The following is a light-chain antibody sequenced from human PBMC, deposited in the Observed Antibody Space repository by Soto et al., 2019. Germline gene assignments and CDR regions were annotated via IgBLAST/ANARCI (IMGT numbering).Light chain of an antibody. J-gene: IGKJ1*01. CDR3: QKYNNCPWT. CDR2: GAS. Sequence: EIVMTQSPATLSVSPGERATLSCRASQSVSSNLAWYQHKPGQAPRLLIYGASTRATGIPARFSDSGSGIEFPLTISSLQSEDLAVYECQKYNNCPWTFGQGTKVEIK. CDR1: QSVSSN. V-gene: IGKV3-15*01.